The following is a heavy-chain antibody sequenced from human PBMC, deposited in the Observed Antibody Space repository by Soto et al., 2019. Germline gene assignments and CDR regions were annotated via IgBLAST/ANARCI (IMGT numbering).Heavy chain of an antibody. J-gene: IGHJ4*02. CDR2: IKQDGSEK. CDR3: ARDGHPTSSWFDY. Sequence: GGSLRLSCAASGFTFSSYWMSWVRQAPGKGLEWVANIKQDGSEKYYVDSVKGRFTISRDNAKNSLYLQMNSLRAEDTAVYYCARDGHPTSSWFDYWGQGTLVTVSS. V-gene: IGHV3-7*05. D-gene: IGHD6-13*01. CDR1: GFTFSSYW.